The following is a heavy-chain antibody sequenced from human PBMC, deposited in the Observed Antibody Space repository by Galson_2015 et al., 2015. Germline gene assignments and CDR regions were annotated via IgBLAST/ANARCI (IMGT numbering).Heavy chain of an antibody. CDR2: LYSGGST. D-gene: IGHD6-13*01. CDR3: ARDPIAAAGTGKVGY. CDR1: GLTVSSYY. Sequence: SRRRSCAASGLTVSSYYMSWVGQAPGKGLEWVSVLYSGGSTYYADSVKGRFTISRDNSKNTLYLQMNSLRAEDTAVYYCARDPIAAAGTGKVGYWGQGTLVTVSS. V-gene: IGHV3-53*01. J-gene: IGHJ4*02.